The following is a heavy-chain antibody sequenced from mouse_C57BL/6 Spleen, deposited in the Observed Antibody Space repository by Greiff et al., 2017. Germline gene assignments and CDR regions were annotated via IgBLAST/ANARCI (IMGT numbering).Heavy chain of an antibody. CDR3: ARSSGSPYWYFDV. D-gene: IGHD1-1*01. CDR1: GYTFTSYW. Sequence: QVQLQQPGAELVKPGASVKLSCKASGYTFTSYWMQWVKQRPGQGLEWIGEIDPSDSNTNYNQKFKGKATLTVDPSSGTAYMQLSSLTSEDSAVYYCARSSGSPYWYFDVWGTGTTVTVSS. J-gene: IGHJ1*03. CDR2: IDPSDSNT. V-gene: IGHV1-50*01.